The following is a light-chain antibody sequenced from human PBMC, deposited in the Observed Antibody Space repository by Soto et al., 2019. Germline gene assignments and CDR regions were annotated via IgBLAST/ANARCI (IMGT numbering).Light chain of an antibody. Sequence: EIVFTQSPATLSLSPGERATLSCRASQSITNNYLAWYQQKPGRAHRLLIYGASSRATGIPDRFSGSGSGTDFTLTISRLEPEDFAMYYCQQYGYLVTFGGGTKVDIK. CDR1: QSITNNY. CDR3: QQYGYLVT. CDR2: GAS. V-gene: IGKV3-20*01. J-gene: IGKJ4*01.